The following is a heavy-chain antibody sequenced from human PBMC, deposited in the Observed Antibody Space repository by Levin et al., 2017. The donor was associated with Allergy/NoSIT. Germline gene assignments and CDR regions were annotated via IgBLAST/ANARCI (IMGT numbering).Heavy chain of an antibody. CDR1: GFTFSSHA. V-gene: IGHV3-30*04. J-gene: IGHJ4*02. Sequence: GGSLRLSCAASGFTFSSHAMHWVRQAPGKGLEWVAVISYGGNNEYYADSVKGRFTISRDNSKNMLYLQMNSLRVEDTAVYYCAREGVRGVLLSHWGQGALVTVST. CDR2: ISYGGNNE. D-gene: IGHD3-10*01. CDR3: AREGVRGVLLSH.